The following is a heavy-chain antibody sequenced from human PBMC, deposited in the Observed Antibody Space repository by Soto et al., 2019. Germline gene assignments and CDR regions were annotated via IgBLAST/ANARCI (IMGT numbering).Heavy chain of an antibody. Sequence: QLVESEGGLVQPGGSLRLSCEASGFIFTTSDMSWVRQAPGKGLEWVSSITTTGDTTHDADSVRGRFTISRDNARNRVYLEMNRRRVGDTAVYYCGKGGGGDHGYWGQGTLVAVSS. CDR3: GKGGGGDHGY. V-gene: IGHV3-23*04. D-gene: IGHD2-21*02. CDR2: ITTTGDTT. J-gene: IGHJ4*02. CDR1: GFIFTTSD.